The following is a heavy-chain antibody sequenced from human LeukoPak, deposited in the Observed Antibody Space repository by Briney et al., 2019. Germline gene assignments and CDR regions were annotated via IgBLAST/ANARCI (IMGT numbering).Heavy chain of an antibody. D-gene: IGHD1/OR15-1a*01. J-gene: IGHJ4*02. V-gene: IGHV3-74*01. CDR1: GFSFSTNW. CDR3: VRELGTATPAN. CDR2: LNPDGDTT. Sequence: PGGSLRLSCIASGFSFSTNWMHWVRQAPGKGLVWVSRLNPDGDTTGYADSVKGRFTISRDNAKNTVYLQLNSLTAEGTALYYCVRELGTATPANWGQGTLVTVSS.